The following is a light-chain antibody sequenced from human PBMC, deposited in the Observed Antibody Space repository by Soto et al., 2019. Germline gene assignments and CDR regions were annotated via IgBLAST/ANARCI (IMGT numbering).Light chain of an antibody. CDR3: QQYYSTPRT. CDR2: WAS. J-gene: IGKJ1*01. V-gene: IGKV4-1*01. CDR1: QSVLYNSNNKNY. Sequence: DIVMTQSPASLAVSLGERATINCKSSQSVLYNSNNKNYLAWYQQKPRQPPKLLIYWASTRESGVPDRFSGSGSGTDVTLPISSLQAEDVAVYYCQQYYSTPRTFGQGTKVEIK.